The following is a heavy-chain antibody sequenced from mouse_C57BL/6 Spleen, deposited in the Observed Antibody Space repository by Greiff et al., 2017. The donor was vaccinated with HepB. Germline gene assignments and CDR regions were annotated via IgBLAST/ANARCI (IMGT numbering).Heavy chain of an antibody. Sequence: QVQLQQPGAELVKPGASVKMSCKASGYTFTSYWITWVKQRPGQGLEWIGDIYPGSGSTNYNEKFKSKATLTVDTSSSTAYMQLSSLTSEDSAVYYCARSSLYYGSSSYWYFDVWGTGTTVTVSS. D-gene: IGHD1-1*01. CDR3: ARSSLYYGSSSYWYFDV. V-gene: IGHV1-55*01. J-gene: IGHJ1*03. CDR2: IYPGSGST. CDR1: GYTFTSYW.